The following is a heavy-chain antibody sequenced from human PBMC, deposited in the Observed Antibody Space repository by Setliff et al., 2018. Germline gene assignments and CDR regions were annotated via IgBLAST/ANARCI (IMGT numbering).Heavy chain of an antibody. CDR1: GGSISSDY. D-gene: IGHD3-3*01. CDR3: ARARESLEWSTPPYGAMGY. J-gene: IGHJ4*02. Sequence: PSETLSLTCTVSGGSISSDYWSWIRQPPGKGLEWIAYIYNRGSTNYNPSLKSRVTISEDTSKNQFSLKLSSVTAADTAVYYCARARESLEWSTPPYGAMGYWGQGTLVTVSS. V-gene: IGHV4-59*08. CDR2: IYNRGST.